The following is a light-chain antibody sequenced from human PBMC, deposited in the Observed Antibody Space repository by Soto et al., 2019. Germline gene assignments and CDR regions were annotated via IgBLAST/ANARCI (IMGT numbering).Light chain of an antibody. Sequence: QSALTQPASVSGSPGQSITISCTGTSGDVGAYDFVSWYQHHPGKAPRLVIYDVSRRPAGASDRFSGSKSGSTASLTISSLQADDEAAYYCVSFTVHYSYVFGTGTKLTVL. CDR3: VSFTVHYSYV. J-gene: IGLJ1*01. V-gene: IGLV2-14*01. CDR2: DVS. CDR1: SGDVGAYDF.